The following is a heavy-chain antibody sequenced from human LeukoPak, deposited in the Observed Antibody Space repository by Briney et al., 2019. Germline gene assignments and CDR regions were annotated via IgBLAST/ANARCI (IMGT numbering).Heavy chain of an antibody. D-gene: IGHD1-26*01. Sequence: ASVKVSCKASGYTFTGYYMHWVRQAPGQGLEWMGWINPNSGGTNYAQKFQGWVTMTRDTSISTAYMELSRLRSDDTAVYYCARQRYSVGATIDGMDVWGQGTTVTVSS. CDR1: GYTFTGYY. CDR2: INPNSGGT. V-gene: IGHV1-2*04. J-gene: IGHJ6*02. CDR3: ARQRYSVGATIDGMDV.